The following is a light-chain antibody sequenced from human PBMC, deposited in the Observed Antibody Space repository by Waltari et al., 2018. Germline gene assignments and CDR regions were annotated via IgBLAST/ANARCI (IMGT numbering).Light chain of an antibody. CDR1: NLGEKY. Sequence: SYELTQPPSVSVSPGQTASITCSGDNLGEKYACWYQQRPGQSPILVIYQDNKRPSGIPERFSGSNSGNTATLTISGTQALDEADYYCQAWDSSTVVVFGGGTKLTVL. V-gene: IGLV3-1*01. CDR2: QDN. CDR3: QAWDSSTVVV. J-gene: IGLJ2*01.